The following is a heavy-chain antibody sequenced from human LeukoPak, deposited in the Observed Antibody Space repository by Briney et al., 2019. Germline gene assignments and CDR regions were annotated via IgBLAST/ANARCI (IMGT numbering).Heavy chain of an antibody. CDR3: ARRFGANSGPFDY. J-gene: IGHJ4*02. Sequence: GGSLRLPCVVSGFTFSSNGMNWVRQAPGKGLEWVSGISGSGADTYYADSVKGRFTVSRDKSRNTLYLQMNCLRAEDTAVYYCARRFGANSGPFDYWGQGALVTVSS. CDR1: GFTFSSNG. D-gene: IGHD4/OR15-4a*01. V-gene: IGHV3-23*01. CDR2: ISGSGADT.